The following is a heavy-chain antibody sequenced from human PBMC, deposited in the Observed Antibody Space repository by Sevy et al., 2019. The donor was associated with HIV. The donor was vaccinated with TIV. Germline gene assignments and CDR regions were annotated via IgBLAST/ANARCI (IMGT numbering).Heavy chain of an antibody. D-gene: IGHD6-19*01. CDR1: GGTFSSYG. J-gene: IGHJ4*02. V-gene: IGHV1-69*13. CDR3: ARGGGNGWYSFDY. CDR2: IIPSLGTV. Sequence: ASVKVSCKASGGTFSSYGMSWVRQAPGQGLEWMGGIIPSLGTVNYAQNFQGRVTITADESTKTAYMELSSLRSEDTAVYYCARGGGNGWYSFDYWGQEALVTVSS.